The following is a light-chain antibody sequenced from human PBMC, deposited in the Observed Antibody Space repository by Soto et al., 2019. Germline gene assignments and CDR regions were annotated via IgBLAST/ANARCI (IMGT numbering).Light chain of an antibody. J-gene: IGKJ3*01. CDR1: QSVTAN. CDR2: NGV. Sequence: EIVMTQSPSSLSVSPGERATLSCRASQSVTANLAWYQQKPGQAPRLLIYNGVTRATGMPARFTGSGSGREYTLNINSLQSEDVAMYFCKQYNTWPQFTFGPGTKVELK. CDR3: KQYNTWPQFT. V-gene: IGKV3-15*01.